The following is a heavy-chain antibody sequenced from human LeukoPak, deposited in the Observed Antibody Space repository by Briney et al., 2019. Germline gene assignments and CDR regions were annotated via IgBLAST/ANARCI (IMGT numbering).Heavy chain of an antibody. Sequence: PSETLSLTCTVSGGSISSGGYYWSWIRQHPGKGLEWIGYIYYSGSTYYNPSLKSRVTISVDTSKNQFSLKLSSVTAADTAVYYCASHYDILTGYHLWGQGTLVTVSS. CDR2: IYYSGST. CDR3: ASHYDILTGYHL. J-gene: IGHJ4*02. V-gene: IGHV4-31*03. D-gene: IGHD3-9*01. CDR1: GGSISSGGYY.